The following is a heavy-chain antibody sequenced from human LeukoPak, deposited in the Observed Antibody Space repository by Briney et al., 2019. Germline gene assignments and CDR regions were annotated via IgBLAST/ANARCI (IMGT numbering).Heavy chain of an antibody. CDR2: INPNSGGT. CDR1: GYTFTGYY. Sequence: ASVKVSCKASGYTFTGYYMHWVRQAPGQGLEWMGWINPNSGGTNYAQKFQGRVTMTRDTSISTAYMELSRLRSDDTAVYYCARGSGRVPAAIGAVWFDPWGQGTLVTVSS. CDR3: ARGSGRVPAAIGAVWFDP. J-gene: IGHJ5*02. D-gene: IGHD2-2*01. V-gene: IGHV1-2*02.